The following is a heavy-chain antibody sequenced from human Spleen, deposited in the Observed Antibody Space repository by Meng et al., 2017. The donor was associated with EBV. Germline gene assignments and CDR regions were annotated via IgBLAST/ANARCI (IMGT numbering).Heavy chain of an antibody. CDR1: GGTFSSYG. CDR2: IIPIFGTT. J-gene: IGHJ4*02. CDR3: ARAITSYGDYVYFDS. D-gene: IGHD4-17*01. Sequence: QVQLVQSGAEVKKXXSXVKVSXXASGGTFSSYGFTWVRQAPGQGLEWMGGIIPIFGTTNYAQKFQGRVTITADESTSTAYMELSSLRSDDTAIYYCARAITSYGDYVYFDSWGQGTLVTVSS. V-gene: IGHV1-69*01.